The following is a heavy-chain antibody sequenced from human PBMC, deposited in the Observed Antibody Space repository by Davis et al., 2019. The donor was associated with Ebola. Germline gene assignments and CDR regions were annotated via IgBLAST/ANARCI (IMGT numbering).Heavy chain of an antibody. V-gene: IGHV3-30*18. D-gene: IGHD6-19*01. J-gene: IGHJ6*02. CDR1: GFTFSSYA. CDR3: AKAVAAYYYYYGMDV. Sequence: GESLKISCAASGFTFSSYAMSWVRQAPGKGLEWVAVISYDGSNKYYADSVKGRFTISRDNSKNTLYLQMNSLRAEDTAVYYCAKAVAAYYYYYGMDVWGQGTTVTVSS. CDR2: ISYDGSNK.